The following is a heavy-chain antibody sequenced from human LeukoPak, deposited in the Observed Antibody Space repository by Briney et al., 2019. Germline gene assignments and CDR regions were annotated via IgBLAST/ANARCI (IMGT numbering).Heavy chain of an antibody. Sequence: GGSLRLSCAASGFTFSSYSMNWVRQAPGKGLEWVSSISSSSSYIYYADSVKGRFTISRDNAKNSLYLQMNSLSAEDTAVYYCARDDRDGYNNFDYWGQGTLVTVSS. CDR1: GFTFSSYS. CDR3: ARDDRDGYNNFDY. CDR2: ISSSSSYI. D-gene: IGHD5-24*01. J-gene: IGHJ4*02. V-gene: IGHV3-21*01.